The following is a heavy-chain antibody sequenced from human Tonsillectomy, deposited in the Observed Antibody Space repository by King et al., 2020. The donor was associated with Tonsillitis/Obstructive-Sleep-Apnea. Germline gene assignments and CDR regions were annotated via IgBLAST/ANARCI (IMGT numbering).Heavy chain of an antibody. J-gene: IGHJ5*02. Sequence: ITLKESGPTLVKPTQTLTLTCTFSGFSLSTSGVGVGWIRQPPGKALEWLALIYWDDDKRYSPSLKNGLTFTKDASKNQVVLTLTNLNPVDTATYYCAHHGGPCSGGSCYSVSYFDPWGQGTLVIVSS. D-gene: IGHD2-15*01. CDR1: GFSLSTSGVG. CDR3: AHHGGPCSGGSCYSVSYFDP. CDR2: IYWDDDK. V-gene: IGHV2-5*02.